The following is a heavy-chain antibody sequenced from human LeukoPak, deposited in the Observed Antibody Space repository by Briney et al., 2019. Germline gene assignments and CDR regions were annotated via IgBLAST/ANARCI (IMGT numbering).Heavy chain of an antibody. J-gene: IGHJ3*02. CDR1: GFTFSGYW. CDR3: ARGYYGQALDI. Sequence: GGSLRLSCAASGFTFSGYWMRWVRQAPGKGLVWVSHINADGSYTTYADSVKGRFTISRDNAKNTLYLQMNSLRAEDTAVYYCARGYYGQALDIWGQGTMVTVSS. CDR2: INADGSYT. D-gene: IGHD3-10*01. V-gene: IGHV3-74*01.